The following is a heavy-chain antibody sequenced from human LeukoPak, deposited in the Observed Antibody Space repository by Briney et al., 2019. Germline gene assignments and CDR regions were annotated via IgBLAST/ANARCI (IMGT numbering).Heavy chain of an antibody. CDR3: AKTVSSWDLYSDY. V-gene: IGHV5-51*01. J-gene: IGHJ4*02. D-gene: IGHD6-19*01. CDR1: GYSFTNYW. CDR2: IYPGDSNT. Sequence: GESLKISCKGSGYSFTNYWIGWVRQMPGEGLEWMGIIYPGDSNTRYRPSFQGQVTISADRSISTAYLQWNSLKASDTAIYYCAKTVSSWDLYSDYWGQGTLVTVSS.